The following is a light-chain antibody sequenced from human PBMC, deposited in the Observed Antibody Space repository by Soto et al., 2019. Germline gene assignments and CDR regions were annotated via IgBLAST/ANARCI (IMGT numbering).Light chain of an antibody. J-gene: IGLJ2*01. CDR1: SSDVGGYNY. CDR2: EVS. V-gene: IGLV2-8*01. CDR3: SSFAGNNNLV. Sequence: QSALTQPPSASGSPGQSVTISCTGTSSDVGGYNYVSWYQQHPGKAPKLMISEVSKRPSVVPVRFSGSKSGNTASLTVSGPQAEDEADYYCSSFAGNNNLVFGGGTKLTVL.